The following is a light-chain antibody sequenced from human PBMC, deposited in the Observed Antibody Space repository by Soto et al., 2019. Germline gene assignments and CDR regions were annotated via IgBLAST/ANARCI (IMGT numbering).Light chain of an antibody. CDR1: QGISSY. CDR3: QHYNCYPLT. V-gene: IGKV1-9*01. CDR2: AAS. J-gene: IGKJ4*01. Sequence: LTQSPSILSVSLGDRVTITCRASQGISSYLAWYQQKPWKAPKLLIYAASTLQSGVPSRFSGSASGTEFTLTISSLQPEDFANYCRQHYNCYPLTFGGGTKVDIK.